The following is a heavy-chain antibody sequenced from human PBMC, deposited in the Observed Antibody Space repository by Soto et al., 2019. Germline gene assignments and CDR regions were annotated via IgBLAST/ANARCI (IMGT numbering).Heavy chain of an antibody. CDR3: ARQSTGAVSDDNYYYYGLDV. CDR2: VSHDVSHK. Sequence: QVQLVESGGGVVQPGGSLRLSCVASGISFSNSAIHWVRQAPGKGLQWVAVVSHDVSHKYYADSVKGRFTISRDNSENTVSLQMNRLRAEDSAIYYCARQSTGAVSDDNYYYYGLDVWGQGTTVTVSS. J-gene: IGHJ6*02. CDR1: GISFSNSA. D-gene: IGHD3-10*01. V-gene: IGHV3-30-3*01.